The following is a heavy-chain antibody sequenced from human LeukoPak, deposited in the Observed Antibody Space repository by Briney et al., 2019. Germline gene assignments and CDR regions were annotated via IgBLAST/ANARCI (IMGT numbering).Heavy chain of an antibody. CDR2: IKRKSDGGTT. J-gene: IGHJ6*03. CDR1: GFYFINAW. CDR3: ISLSWFYSGGQYARQYSNYFYMDV. V-gene: IGHV3-15*01. D-gene: IGHD5-24*01. Sequence: GGSLRLSCAASGFYFINAWMAWVRQAPGKGLEWVGRIKRKSDGGTTDYAAPVKGRFSISRDDSQTTLYLQMTSLRPEDTGVYYGISLSWFYSGGQYARQYSNYFYMDVWGKGPTVTVSS.